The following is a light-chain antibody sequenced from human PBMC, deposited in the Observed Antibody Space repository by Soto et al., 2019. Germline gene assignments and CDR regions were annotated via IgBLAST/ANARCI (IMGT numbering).Light chain of an antibody. J-gene: IGKJ3*01. CDR1: PSLLHSNGFHY. V-gene: IGKV2-28*01. Sequence: IVLTQSPLSLPVTPGEPASISFRSSPSLLHSNGFHYLDWSLQKPGQSPQLLTYMGSNRASGVPDRFSGSGAGTDFTLKISRVEADDVGFYYCMQAVQTPFTFGPGTKVDIK. CDR2: MGS. CDR3: MQAVQTPFT.